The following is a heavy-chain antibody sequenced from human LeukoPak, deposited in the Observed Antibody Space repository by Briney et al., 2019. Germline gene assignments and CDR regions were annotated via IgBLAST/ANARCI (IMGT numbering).Heavy chain of an antibody. D-gene: IGHD1-26*01. CDR2: IISHGGST. CDR3: ARVKMGATVSDYYYYYMDV. V-gene: IGHV3-64*01. CDR1: GFSFSSYT. J-gene: IGHJ6*03. Sequence: PGGSLRLSCVASGFSFSSYTMHWVRQAPGKGLEYVSAIISHGGSTHYTNSVRGRFTISRGNSKNTLYLQMGSLRAEDMAVYYCARVKMGATVSDYYYYYMDVWGKGTTVTVSS.